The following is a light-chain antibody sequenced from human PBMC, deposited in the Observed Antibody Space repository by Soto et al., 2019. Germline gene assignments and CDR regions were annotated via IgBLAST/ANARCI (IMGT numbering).Light chain of an antibody. Sequence: PATLSLSPGERATLSCRASQSVSSYLAWYQQKPGQAPRLLIYDASNRATGIPARFSGSGSGTDFTLTISSLEPEDFAVYYCQQRSNWPPMYTFGQGTKVDIK. V-gene: IGKV3-11*01. CDR3: QQRSNWPPMYT. J-gene: IGKJ2*01. CDR1: QSVSSY. CDR2: DAS.